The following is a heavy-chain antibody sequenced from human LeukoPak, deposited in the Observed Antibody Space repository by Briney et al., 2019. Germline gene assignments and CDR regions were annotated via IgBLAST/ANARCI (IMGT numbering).Heavy chain of an antibody. CDR2: ISGSGGST. J-gene: IGHJ4*02. CDR1: GFTFGDYA. CDR3: AKDLRHIVVVTAFDY. Sequence: GGSLRLSCITSGFTFGDYAMIWVRQAPGKGLEWVSAISGSGGSTYYADSVKGRFTISRDNSKNTLYLQMNSLRAEDTAVYYCAKDLRHIVVVTAFDYWGQGTLVTVSS. V-gene: IGHV3-23*01. D-gene: IGHD2-21*02.